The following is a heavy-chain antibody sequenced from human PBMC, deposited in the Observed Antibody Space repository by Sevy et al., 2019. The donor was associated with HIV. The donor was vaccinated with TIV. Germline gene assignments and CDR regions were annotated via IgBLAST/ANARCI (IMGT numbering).Heavy chain of an antibody. J-gene: IGHJ5*02. CDR2: ISGSGIGT. D-gene: IGHD3-16*01. Sequence: GGSLRLSCEASGFTFSNFAMSWVRQAPGKGLEWVSSISGSGIGTYYGDSVKGRFAISRDNSKNTLYLQMNSLRADDTAKYYCAKDGTPYDDTGYANWFDPWGQGTLVTVSS. CDR1: GFTFSNFA. CDR3: AKDGTPYDDTGYANWFDP. V-gene: IGHV3-23*01.